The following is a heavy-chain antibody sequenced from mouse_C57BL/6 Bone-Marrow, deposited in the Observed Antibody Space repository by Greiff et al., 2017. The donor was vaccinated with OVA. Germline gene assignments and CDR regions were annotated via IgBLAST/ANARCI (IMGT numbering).Heavy chain of an antibody. CDR1: EYEFPSHD. CDR2: INSDGGST. D-gene: IGHD1-1*01. V-gene: IGHV5-2*01. J-gene: IGHJ1*03. Sequence: EVHLVESGGGLVQPGESLKLSCESNEYEFPSHDMSWVRKTPEKRLELVAAINSDGGSTYYPDTMERRFIIARDNTKKTLYLQMSSLRSEDTALYYCANYYGSSYWYFDVWGTGTTVTVSS. CDR3: ANYYGSSYWYFDV.